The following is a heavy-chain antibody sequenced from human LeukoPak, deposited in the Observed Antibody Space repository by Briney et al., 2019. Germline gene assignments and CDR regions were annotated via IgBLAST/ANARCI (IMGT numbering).Heavy chain of an antibody. CDR3: AKGGSGSYSWFDY. Sequence: GGSLRLSCAASGFTFSSYAMSWVRQAPGKGLEWVSTISGSGGSTYYADSVKGRSTISRDNSKNTLYLQMNSLRAEDTAVYYCAKGGSGSYSWFDYWGQGTLVTVSS. J-gene: IGHJ4*02. CDR1: GFTFSSYA. CDR2: ISGSGGST. D-gene: IGHD1-26*01. V-gene: IGHV3-23*01.